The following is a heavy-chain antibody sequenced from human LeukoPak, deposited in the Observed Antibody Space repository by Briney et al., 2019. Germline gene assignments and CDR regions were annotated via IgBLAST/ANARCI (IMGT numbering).Heavy chain of an antibody. Sequence: AGGSLRLSCAASGFTFSNYWMHWVRQAPGKGLVWVSRINGQGSSTSYADSVRGRFTISRDNSKNTLYLQMNSLRAEDTAVYYCAKESKPGSSSSRGAYYFDYWGQGTLVTVSS. CDR1: GFTFSNYW. CDR2: INGQGSST. J-gene: IGHJ4*02. D-gene: IGHD6-6*01. CDR3: AKESKPGSSSSRGAYYFDY. V-gene: IGHV3-74*01.